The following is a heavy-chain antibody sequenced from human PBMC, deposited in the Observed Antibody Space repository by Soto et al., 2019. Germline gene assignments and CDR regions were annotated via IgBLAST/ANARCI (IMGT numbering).Heavy chain of an antibody. CDR1: GFSLSTSGEG. CDR2: IYWDDDK. J-gene: IGHJ4*02. D-gene: IGHD3-22*01. V-gene: IGHV2-5*02. CDR3: AHRLLCVYHYPAGTIHY. Sequence: SGPRLVKPTQTVTLTCTFSGFSLSTSGEGVGWIRQPPGKALECLALIYWDDDKRYSPSLKSRLTITMDTSKNQVVLTMTNMDPVDTGTYYCAHRLLCVYHYPAGTIHYWGPGLFLTLS.